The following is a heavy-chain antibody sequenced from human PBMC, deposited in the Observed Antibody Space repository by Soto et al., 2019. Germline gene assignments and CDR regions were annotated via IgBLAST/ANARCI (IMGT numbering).Heavy chain of an antibody. J-gene: IGHJ5*02. CDR1: GFSLSTSGVG. Sequence: PTLVNPTQTLTLTCTCSGFSLSTSGVGVGWIRQPPGKALEWLALIYWDDDKRYSSSLKSRLTITKDTSKNQVVLTMTNMDPVDTATYYCAHSLIGYYYDSSGSNWFDPWGQGTLVTVSS. CDR2: IYWDDDK. D-gene: IGHD3-22*01. V-gene: IGHV2-5*02. CDR3: AHSLIGYYYDSSGSNWFDP.